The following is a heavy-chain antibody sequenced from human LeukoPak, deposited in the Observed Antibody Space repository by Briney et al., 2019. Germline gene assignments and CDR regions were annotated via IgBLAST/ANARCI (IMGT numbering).Heavy chain of an antibody. CDR2: ISWNSGSI. J-gene: IGHJ4*02. D-gene: IGHD6-19*01. Sequence: GGSLRLSCAASGFTFDDYAMHWVRQAPGKGLEWVSGISWNSGSIGYADSAKGRFTISRDNAKNSLYLQMNSLRAEDTALYYCAKAKSGVAGSLYFDYWGQGTLVTVSS. CDR3: AKAKSGVAGSLYFDY. V-gene: IGHV3-9*01. CDR1: GFTFDDYA.